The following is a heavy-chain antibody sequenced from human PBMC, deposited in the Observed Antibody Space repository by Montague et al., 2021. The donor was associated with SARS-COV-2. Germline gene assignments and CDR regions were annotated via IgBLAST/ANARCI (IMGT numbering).Heavy chain of an antibody. CDR2: AYHNGRT. CDR1: GGSIGTNY. Sequence: SETLSLTCSVSGGSIGTNYWSWIRQPPGGGLEWIGYAYHNGRTNYNPSLRGRVTMSLDTSKNQFSLNVTSVTAADTAVYHYARSRFVVVPAAMSFGHSYFDPWGQGRLVTVSS. V-gene: IGHV4-59*01. J-gene: IGHJ5*02. CDR3: ARSRFVVVPAAMSFGHSYFDP. D-gene: IGHD2-2*01.